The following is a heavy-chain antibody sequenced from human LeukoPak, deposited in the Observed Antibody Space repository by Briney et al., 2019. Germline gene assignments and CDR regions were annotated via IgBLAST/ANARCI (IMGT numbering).Heavy chain of an antibody. CDR2: IYYSGST. Sequence: PSETLSLTCTVSGGSISSSSYYWGWIRQPPGKGLEWIGYIYYSGSTNYHPSLKSRVTISVDTSKNQFSLKLSSVTAADTAVYYCARGPYYYYMDVWGKGTTVTVSS. CDR3: ARGPYYYYMDV. J-gene: IGHJ6*03. V-gene: IGHV4-61*05. CDR1: GGSISSSSYY.